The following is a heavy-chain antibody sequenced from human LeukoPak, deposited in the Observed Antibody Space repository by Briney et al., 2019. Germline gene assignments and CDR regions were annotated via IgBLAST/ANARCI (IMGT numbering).Heavy chain of an antibody. J-gene: IGHJ4*02. CDR1: GFTFSSYW. Sequence: PGGSLRLSCAASGFTFSSYWMHWVRQAPGKGLVWVSRINSDGSSTSYADSVKGRFTICSDSAKNKLYVHINSLRAEDTAGYVRARGATAVAGFTYFDYWGQGTLVTVFS. CDR3: ARGATAVAGFTYFDY. CDR2: INSDGSST. D-gene: IGHD6-19*01. V-gene: IGHV3-74*01.